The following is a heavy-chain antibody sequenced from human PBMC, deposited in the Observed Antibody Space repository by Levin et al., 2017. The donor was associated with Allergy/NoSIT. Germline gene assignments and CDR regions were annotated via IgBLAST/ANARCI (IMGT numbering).Heavy chain of an antibody. CDR2: INHSGST. CDR1: GGSFSGYY. D-gene: IGHD4-17*01. J-gene: IGHJ2*01. V-gene: IGHV4-34*01. CDR3: ARGRARRLYGDYVWYFDL. Sequence: SETLSLTCAVYGGSFSGYYWSWIRQPPGKGLEWIGEINHSGSTNYNPSLKSRVTISVDTSKNQFSLKLSSVTAADTAVYYCARGRARRLYGDYVWYFDLWGRGTLVTVSS.